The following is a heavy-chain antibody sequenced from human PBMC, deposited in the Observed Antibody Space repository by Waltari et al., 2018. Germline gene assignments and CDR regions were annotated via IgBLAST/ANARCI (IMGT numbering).Heavy chain of an antibody. Sequence: QVQLQESGPGLVKPSETLSLTCAVSGYSISSGYYWGWIRQPPGKGLEWIGSIYHSGSTYYNPSLKSRVTISVDTSKNQFSLKLSSVTAADTAVYYCARHGDYGSRNWFDPWGQGTLVTVSS. CDR2: IYHSGST. D-gene: IGHD4-17*01. CDR3: ARHGDYGSRNWFDP. J-gene: IGHJ5*02. CDR1: GYSISSGYY. V-gene: IGHV4-38-2*01.